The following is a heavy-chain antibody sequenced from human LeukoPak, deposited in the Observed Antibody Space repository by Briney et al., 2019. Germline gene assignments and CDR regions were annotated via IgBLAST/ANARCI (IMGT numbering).Heavy chain of an antibody. CDR3: AREATWGQWYFDL. D-gene: IGHD6-19*01. CDR2: VAGDGCPK. V-gene: IGHV3-30*03. J-gene: IGHJ4*02. CDR1: WLNLSNHG. Sequence: GGSVTLSCGASWLNLSNHGVLWVRQGRGRGGGWLAVVAGDGCPKFYEDSVKGRFTLFRDNPKNTLYLQVNDLSAEDTAVYYCAREATWGQWYFDLSGQGTPVTVSS.